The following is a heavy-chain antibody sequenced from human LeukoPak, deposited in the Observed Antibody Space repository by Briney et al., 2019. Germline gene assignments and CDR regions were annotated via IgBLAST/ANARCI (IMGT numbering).Heavy chain of an antibody. Sequence: SETLSLTCTVSGGCISSSSYYWGGIRQPPGKGLEWIGSIYYSGSTYYNPSPKSRVTISVDTSKNQFSPKLSSVTAADTAVYYCASRSSYYDILTGGYYFFYCGQGTLGTVSS. CDR1: GGCISSSSYY. D-gene: IGHD3-9*01. J-gene: IGHJ4*02. CDR3: ASRSSYYDILTGGYYFFY. V-gene: IGHV4-39*01. CDR2: IYYSGST.